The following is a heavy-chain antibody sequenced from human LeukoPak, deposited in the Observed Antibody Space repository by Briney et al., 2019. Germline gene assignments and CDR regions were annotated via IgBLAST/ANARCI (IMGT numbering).Heavy chain of an antibody. V-gene: IGHV3-21*01. J-gene: IGHJ4*02. CDR1: GFPLSNAW. Sequence: GGSLRHSRAASGFPLSNAWLSWVRPAPGKGVEWVSSISSRRRYIYYQDSLQGRFTNSRDHAKNSVYLQMNSRTAEDTAVYCCARCSGSSTYHADDFWGQGTLVTVSS. D-gene: IGHD2-15*01. CDR2: ISSRRRYI. CDR3: ARCSGSSTYHADDF.